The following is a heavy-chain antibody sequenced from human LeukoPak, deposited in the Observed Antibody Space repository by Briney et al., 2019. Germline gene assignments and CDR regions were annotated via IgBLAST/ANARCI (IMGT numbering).Heavy chain of an antibody. CDR2: IRYDGTNR. CDR1: GFTFSSYV. V-gene: IGHV3-30*02. CDR3: AKSTIVGATVDAFDI. Sequence: PGGSLRLSCAASGFTFSSYVMQSVRQAPGKGLEWVAFIRYDGTNRYYADSVKGRFTISRDNSKNTLYLQMNSLRAEDTAVYYCAKSTIVGATVDAFDIWGQGTMVTVSS. J-gene: IGHJ3*02. D-gene: IGHD1-26*01.